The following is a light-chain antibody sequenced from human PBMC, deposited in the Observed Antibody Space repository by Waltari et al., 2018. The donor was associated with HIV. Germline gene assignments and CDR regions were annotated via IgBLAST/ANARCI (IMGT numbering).Light chain of an antibody. CDR2: KDN. Sequence: SYELTQPPSMAVSSGQTARITCSGDKLTKQSAYWYQQKPGQAPVLVIYKDNKRPSGIPQRFSGSSSVTTVTLTISGVQAEDEADYYCQSADIIGIWVVAGGTQVTVL. CDR1: KLTKQS. J-gene: IGLJ3*02. V-gene: IGLV3-25*03. CDR3: QSADIIGIWV.